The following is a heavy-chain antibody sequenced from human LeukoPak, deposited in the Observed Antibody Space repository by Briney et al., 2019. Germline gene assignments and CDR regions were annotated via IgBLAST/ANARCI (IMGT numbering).Heavy chain of an antibody. CDR1: GFTFSSYA. V-gene: IGHV3-23*01. CDR3: AKDSGIMITFTFDY. Sequence: GGSLRLSCAASGFTFSSYAMSWARQAPGKGLEWVSAISGSGGSTYYADSVKGRFTISRDNSKNTLYLQMNSLRAEDTAVYYCAKDSGIMITFTFDYWGQGTLVTVSS. J-gene: IGHJ4*02. D-gene: IGHD3-16*01. CDR2: ISGSGGST.